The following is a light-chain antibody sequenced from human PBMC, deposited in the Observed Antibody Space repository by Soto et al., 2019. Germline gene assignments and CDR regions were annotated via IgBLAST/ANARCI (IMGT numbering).Light chain of an antibody. J-gene: IGKJ5*01. Sequence: DIVLTQSPATLSLSPGERATLSCRASQSISSYLAWYQQKPGQAPRLLIYDASNRATGIPARFSGSGSGTDFTLTITSLEPEDFAVYFCLQRYNWPITFGQGTRLEIE. CDR1: QSISSY. CDR2: DAS. CDR3: LQRYNWPIT. V-gene: IGKV3-11*01.